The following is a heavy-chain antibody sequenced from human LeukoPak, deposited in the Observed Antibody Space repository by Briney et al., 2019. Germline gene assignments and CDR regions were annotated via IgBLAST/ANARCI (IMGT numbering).Heavy chain of an antibody. CDR1: GYTFTSYG. CDR2: ISAYNGNT. J-gene: IGHJ4*02. V-gene: IGHV1-18*01. Sequence: EASVTVSCKASGYTFTSYGISWVRQAPGQGLEWMGWISAYNGNTNYAQKLQGRVTMTTDTSTSTAYMELRSLRSDDTAVYYCARDLGSGYGDPYDYWGQGTLVTASS. D-gene: IGHD4-17*01. CDR3: ARDLGSGYGDPYDY.